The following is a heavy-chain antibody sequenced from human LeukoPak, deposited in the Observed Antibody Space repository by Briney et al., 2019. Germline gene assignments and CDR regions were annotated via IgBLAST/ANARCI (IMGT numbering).Heavy chain of an antibody. CDR1: GGSISSYY. J-gene: IGHJ4*02. Sequence: PSETLSLTCTVSGGSISSYYWGWIRQPPGKGLEWIGSIYYSGSTYYNPSLKSRVTISVDTSKNQFSLKLSSVTAADTAVYYCASYTTSPSALVGATWGQGTLVTVSS. D-gene: IGHD1-26*01. V-gene: IGHV4-39*07. CDR2: IYYSGST. CDR3: ASYTTSPSALVGAT.